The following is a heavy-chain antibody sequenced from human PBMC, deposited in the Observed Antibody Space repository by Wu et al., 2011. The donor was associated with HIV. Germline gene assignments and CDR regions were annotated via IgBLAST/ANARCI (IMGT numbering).Heavy chain of an antibody. D-gene: IGHD3-22*01. Sequence: GSVGEGLLQGFWRHLQQLCYQLGATGPGQGLEWMGGIIPIFGTANYAQKFQGRVTITADESTITAYMELSSLRSEDTAVYYCARGVRKYYHDSSGSLANNWFDPWGPGNPGHRLL. CDR3: ARGVRKYYHDSSGSLANNWFDP. V-gene: IGHV1-69*01. CDR1: RHLQQLC. CDR2: IIPIFGTA. J-gene: IGHJ5*02.